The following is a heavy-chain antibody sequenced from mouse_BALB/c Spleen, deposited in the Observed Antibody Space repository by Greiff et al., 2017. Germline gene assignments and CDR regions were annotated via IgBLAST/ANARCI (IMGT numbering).Heavy chain of an antibody. Sequence: EVQLQESGPGLVKPSQSLSLTCTVTGYSITSDYAWNWIRQFPGNKLEWMGYISYSGSTSYNPSLKSRISITRDTSKNQFFLQLNSVTTEDTATYYCARGGIYDGYYEVAYWGQGTLVTVSA. CDR2: ISYSGST. V-gene: IGHV3-2*02. CDR1: GYSITSDYA. CDR3: ARGGIYDGYYEVAY. J-gene: IGHJ3*01. D-gene: IGHD2-3*01.